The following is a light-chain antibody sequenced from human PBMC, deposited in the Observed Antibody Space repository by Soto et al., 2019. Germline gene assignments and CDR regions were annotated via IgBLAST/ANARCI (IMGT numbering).Light chain of an antibody. CDR2: GAS. Sequence: VMTQSLDAPSVSPGERATPSCRASQSVSSNLAWYQQQPGQAPRRLIYGASTRATGIPARFSGSGSGTEFTLTISSLQSEDVAVYYCQQYNDWLAWTFGQGTRVEIK. J-gene: IGKJ1*01. CDR3: QQYNDWLAWT. CDR1: QSVSSN. V-gene: IGKV3-15*01.